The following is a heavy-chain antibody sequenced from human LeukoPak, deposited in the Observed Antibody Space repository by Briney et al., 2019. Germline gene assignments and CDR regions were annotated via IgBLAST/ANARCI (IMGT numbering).Heavy chain of an antibody. CDR3: AAVFAAAGTYYYYYGMDV. CDR2: IVVGSGNT. V-gene: IGHV1-58*01. CDR1: GFTFTSSA. D-gene: IGHD6-13*01. Sequence: GTSVKVSCKASGFTFTSSAVQWVRQARGQRLEWIGWIVVGSGNTNYAQKFQERVTITRDTSTSTAYMELSSLRSEDTAVYYCAAVFAAAGTYYYYYGMDVWGKGTTVTVSS. J-gene: IGHJ6*04.